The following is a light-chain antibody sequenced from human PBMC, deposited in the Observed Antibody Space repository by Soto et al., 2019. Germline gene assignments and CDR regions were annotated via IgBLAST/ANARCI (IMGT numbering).Light chain of an antibody. Sequence: QSVLTQPPSVSAAPGQKVTISCSGSSSNIGNNYVSWYQHLPGTAPKLLIYDNNNRPSGIPDRFSGPKSGTSATLGITGLQTGDEADYYCGTWDSSLSAVVFGGGTKVTVL. V-gene: IGLV1-51*01. CDR3: GTWDSSLSAVV. CDR2: DNN. CDR1: SSNIGNNY. J-gene: IGLJ2*01.